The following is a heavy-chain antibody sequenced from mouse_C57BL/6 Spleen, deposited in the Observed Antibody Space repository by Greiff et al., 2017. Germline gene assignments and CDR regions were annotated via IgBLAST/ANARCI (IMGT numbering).Heavy chain of an antibody. V-gene: IGHV1-22*01. CDR1: GYTFTDYN. CDR3: AGGIKLAY. Sequence: VQLQQSGPELVKPGASVKMSCKASGYTFTDYNMHWVKQSHGKSLEWIGYINPNNGGTSYNQKFKGKATWTVNQSSSTAYMELSSLTSEDSAVYYCAGGIKLAYWGQGTLVTVSA. J-gene: IGHJ3*01. CDR2: INPNNGGT. D-gene: IGHD1-1*02.